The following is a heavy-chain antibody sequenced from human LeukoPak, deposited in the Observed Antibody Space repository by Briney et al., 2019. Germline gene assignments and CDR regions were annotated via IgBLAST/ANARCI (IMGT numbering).Heavy chain of an antibody. V-gene: IGHV4-39*07. CDR3: ARDTYNYGSSAYYFDY. CDR1: GDSISNSRYY. D-gene: IGHD5-18*01. J-gene: IGHJ4*02. Sequence: SETLSLTCTVSGDSISNSRYYWGWIRQPPGKGLQWIGSFYYSGNTCYNPSLKSRVIISVDTSKNQFSLKLSSVTAADTAVYYCARDTYNYGSSAYYFDYWGQGTLVTVSS. CDR2: FYYSGNT.